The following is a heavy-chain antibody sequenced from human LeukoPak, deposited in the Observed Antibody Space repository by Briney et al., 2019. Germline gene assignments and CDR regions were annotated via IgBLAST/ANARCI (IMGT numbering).Heavy chain of an antibody. J-gene: IGHJ4*02. CDR3: AKDLRISLYRGVINAGGYLDY. Sequence: KSGGSLRLSCAASRFTFSSYSMHWVRQAPGKGLEWVSSISSSSSYIYYADSVKGRFTISRDNAKNSLHLQMNSLRAEDTAVYYCAKDLRISLYRGVINAGGYLDYWGPGTLVTVSS. CDR2: ISSSSSYI. CDR1: RFTFSSYS. D-gene: IGHD3-10*01. V-gene: IGHV3-21*04.